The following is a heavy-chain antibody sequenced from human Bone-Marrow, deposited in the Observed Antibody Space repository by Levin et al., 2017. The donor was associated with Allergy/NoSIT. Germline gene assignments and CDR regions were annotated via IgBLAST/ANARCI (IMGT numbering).Heavy chain of an antibody. CDR1: GYTFTGYY. V-gene: IGHV1-2*02. CDR2: INPNSGDT. CDR3: ARGGGTLVRGIPMWLAP. Sequence: GESLKISCKTSGYTFTGYYIHWMRQAPGQGLEWLGWINPNSGDTNYTQKSQGRVTMTRDTSINTVYMELSRVTSDDTAMYFCARGGGTLVRGIPMWLAPWGQGTLVIVSS. J-gene: IGHJ5*02. D-gene: IGHD3-10*01.